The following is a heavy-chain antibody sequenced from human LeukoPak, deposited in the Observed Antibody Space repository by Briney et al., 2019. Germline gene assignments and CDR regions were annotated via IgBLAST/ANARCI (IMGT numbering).Heavy chain of an antibody. CDR1: GFTFSTYC. V-gene: IGHV3-74*01. D-gene: IGHD3-22*01. CDR3: ARARPWDSSRSYYFGMDV. CDR2: ICPDGTVT. Sequence: GGSLRLSCAASGFTFSTYCMHWVRQAPGKGPMWVSRICPDGTVTNYADSVKARFIISRDNAKNTVYLQMNSLRDEDTAVYYCARARPWDSSRSYYFGMDVWGHGTTVTVSS. J-gene: IGHJ6*02.